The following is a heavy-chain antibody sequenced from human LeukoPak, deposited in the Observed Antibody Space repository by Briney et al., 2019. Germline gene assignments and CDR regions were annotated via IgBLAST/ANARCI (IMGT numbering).Heavy chain of an antibody. J-gene: IGHJ5*02. CDR1: GFTFSSYS. Sequence: GGSLRLSCAASGFTFSSYSMNWVRQAPGKGLEWVSSISSSSSYIYYADSVRGRFTISRDNAKNSLYLQMNSLRTEDTAVYYCARSLRWSGNWFDPWGQGTLVTVSS. V-gene: IGHV3-21*01. CDR3: ARSLRWSGNWFDP. CDR2: ISSSSSYI. D-gene: IGHD4-23*01.